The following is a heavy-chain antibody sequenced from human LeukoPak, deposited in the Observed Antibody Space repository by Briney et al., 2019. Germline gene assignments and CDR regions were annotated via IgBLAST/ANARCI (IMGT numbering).Heavy chain of an antibody. CDR1: GYSISSGYY. Sequence: SGTLSLTCAVSGYSISSGYYWGWIPQPPGKGLGWIGSIYHSGSTYYNPSLKSRVTRSVNTSKNQSTLKLSSMTAADTAVYYCAREAGYDGSGFYYFDYWGQGTLVTVSS. D-gene: IGHD3-10*01. CDR2: IYHSGST. CDR3: AREAGYDGSGFYYFDY. J-gene: IGHJ4*02. V-gene: IGHV4-38-2*02.